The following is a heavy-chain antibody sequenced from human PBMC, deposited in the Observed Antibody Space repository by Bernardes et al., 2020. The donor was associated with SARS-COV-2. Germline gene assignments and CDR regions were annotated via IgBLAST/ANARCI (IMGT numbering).Heavy chain of an antibody. D-gene: IGHD6-6*01. V-gene: IGHV1-3*01. J-gene: IGHJ4*02. CDR3: ARIYSTSSFDFDY. CDR2: IYGGNGNT. Sequence: ASVKVSCKASGYMFSNYNMHWVRQAPGQRLEWMGWIYGGNGNTKYSENFQDRVTITRDTSASTAYMETNTLRAEDTAVYYCARIYSTSSFDFDYWGQGTLVTVSS. CDR1: GYMFSNYN.